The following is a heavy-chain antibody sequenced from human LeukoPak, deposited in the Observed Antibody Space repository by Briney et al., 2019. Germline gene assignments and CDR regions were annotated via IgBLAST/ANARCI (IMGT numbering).Heavy chain of an antibody. CDR1: GFTFSSYW. V-gene: IGHV3-7*01. CDR3: ARFALGPIAVAPYFGY. CDR2: IKQDGSEK. D-gene: IGHD6-19*01. Sequence: GGSLRLSCAASGFTFSSYWMSWVRQAPGKGLEGVANIKQDGSEKYYVDSVKGRFTISRDNAKNSLYLQMNSLRAEDTAVYYCARFALGPIAVAPYFGYWGQGTLVTVSS. J-gene: IGHJ4*02.